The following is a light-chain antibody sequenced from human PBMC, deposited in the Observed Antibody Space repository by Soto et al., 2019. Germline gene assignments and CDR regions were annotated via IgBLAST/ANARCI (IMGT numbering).Light chain of an antibody. CDR1: RTVSSNY. CDR3: QQYASLFT. Sequence: EIVLTQSPGTLSLSPGERATLSCRASRTVSSNYLAWYQQKPGQAPRLLISGASSRATGIPDRFSGSGSGTEFARTVSGLEPADFAVYYCQQYASLFTFGPGAKVDIK. CDR2: GAS. V-gene: IGKV3-20*01. J-gene: IGKJ3*01.